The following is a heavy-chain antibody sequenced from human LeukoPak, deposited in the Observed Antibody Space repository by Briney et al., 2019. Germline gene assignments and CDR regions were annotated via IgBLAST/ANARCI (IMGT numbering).Heavy chain of an antibody. CDR2: IYTSGSA. CDR1: GGSISSYY. J-gene: IGHJ4*02. CDR3: ARENSGSYREFDY. Sequence: SETLSLTCTVSGGSISSYYWSWIRQPAGKGLEWIGRIYTSGSANYNASLKSRVSMSVDTSKNQFSLKLSSVTAADTAVFYCARENSGSYREFDYWGQGTLVTVSS. V-gene: IGHV4-4*07. D-gene: IGHD1-26*01.